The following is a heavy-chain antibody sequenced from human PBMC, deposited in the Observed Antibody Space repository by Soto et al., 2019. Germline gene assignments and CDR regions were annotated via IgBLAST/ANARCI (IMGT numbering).Heavy chain of an antibody. V-gene: IGHV3-72*01. D-gene: IGHD1-26*01. CDR3: ARDTGGSYDY. CDR1: GFTFSDYY. J-gene: IGHJ4*02. CDR2: TRNKASSYTT. Sequence: EVQLVESGGGLVQPGGSLRLYCAASGFTFSDYYMDWVRQVPGKGLEWVGRTRNKASSYTTEYVPSVRGRFSISRDASKDSMYLQMNSLKTEDTAVYYCARDTGGSYDYWGQGALVTVSS.